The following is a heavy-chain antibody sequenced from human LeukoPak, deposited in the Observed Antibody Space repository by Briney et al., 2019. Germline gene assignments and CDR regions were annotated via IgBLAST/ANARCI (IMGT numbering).Heavy chain of an antibody. J-gene: IGHJ6*03. CDR2: SSSSSSTI. V-gene: IGHV3-48*01. D-gene: IGHD2/OR15-2a*01. CDR1: GFTFSSYS. Sequence: GGSLRLSCAASGFTFSSYSMNWVRQAPGKGLEWVSYSSSSSSTIYYADSVKGRFTISRDNAKNSLYLQMNSLRAEDTAVYYCARVVIGVVLNYYYYYMDVWGKGTTVTVSS. CDR3: ARVVIGVVLNYYYYYMDV.